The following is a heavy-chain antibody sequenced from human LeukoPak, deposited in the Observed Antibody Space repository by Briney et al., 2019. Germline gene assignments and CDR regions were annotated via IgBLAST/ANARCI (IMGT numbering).Heavy chain of an antibody. CDR1: GFTFSSYS. V-gene: IGHV3-21*01. CDR3: AREGRDDEISY. CDR2: ISSSSSYI. Sequence: GGVLRLTCAASGFTFSSYSMNWVRQAPGKGLEWVSSISSSSSYIYYADSVKGRFTISRDNAKNSLYLQMNSLRAEDTAVYYCAREGRDDEISYWGQGTLVTVSS. D-gene: IGHD1-1*01. J-gene: IGHJ4*02.